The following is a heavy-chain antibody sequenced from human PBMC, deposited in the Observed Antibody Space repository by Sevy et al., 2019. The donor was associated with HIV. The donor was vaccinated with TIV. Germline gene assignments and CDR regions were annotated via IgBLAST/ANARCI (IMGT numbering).Heavy chain of an antibody. V-gene: IGHV5-51*01. Sequence: GESLKISCKGSGYSFASYWIGWVRQMPGKGLEWMGIIYPGDSDTRYSPSFQGQVTTSADKSITTAYLQWSSLKASDTAMYYCARTEGATWAFDYWGQGTLVTISS. D-gene: IGHD1-26*01. CDR2: IYPGDSDT. J-gene: IGHJ4*02. CDR3: ARTEGATWAFDY. CDR1: GYSFASYW.